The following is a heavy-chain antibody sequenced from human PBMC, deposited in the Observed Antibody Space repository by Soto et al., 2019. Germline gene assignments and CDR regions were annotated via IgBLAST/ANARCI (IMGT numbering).Heavy chain of an antibody. CDR2: ISAYNGNT. J-gene: IGHJ6*02. Sequence: ASVTVSCQASGSTFTSYGISWVRQAPGQGLEWMGWISAYNGNTNYAQKLQGRVTMTTDTSTSTAYMELRSLRSDDTAVYYCARDLPQYDFWSGYPNGMDVWGQGTTVTVSS. CDR1: GSTFTSYG. D-gene: IGHD3-3*01. CDR3: ARDLPQYDFWSGYPNGMDV. V-gene: IGHV1-18*01.